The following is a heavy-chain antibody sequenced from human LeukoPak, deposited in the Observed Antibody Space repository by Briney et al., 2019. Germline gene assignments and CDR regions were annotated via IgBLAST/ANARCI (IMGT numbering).Heavy chain of an antibody. V-gene: IGHV3-23*01. CDR2: MNGSGGST. J-gene: IGHJ4*02. D-gene: IGHD5-18*01. Sequence: AGGSLRLSCAVSGFTFSNSAMNWVRQAPGKGLEWVSGMNGSGGSTYYADSVKGRFTISRDNSKNTLYLQMNSLRAEDTALYYCAKGRGYNYGYIFGYFDYWGQGTLVTVSS. CDR3: AKGRGYNYGYIFGYFDY. CDR1: GFTFSNSA.